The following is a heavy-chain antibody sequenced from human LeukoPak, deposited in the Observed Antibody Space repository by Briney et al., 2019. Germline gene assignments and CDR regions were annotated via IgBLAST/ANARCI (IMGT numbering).Heavy chain of an antibody. D-gene: IGHD3-3*01. Sequence: WASVKVSCKASGYTFTSYDISWVRQATGQGLEWMGWMTPNSGNTGYAQKFQGRLTMTRSTSISTAYMELTSLRSEDTAVYYCARAGDSGQLDYWGQGTLVTVSS. CDR1: GYTFTSYD. J-gene: IGHJ4*02. V-gene: IGHV1-8*01. CDR3: ARAGDSGQLDY. CDR2: MTPNSGNT.